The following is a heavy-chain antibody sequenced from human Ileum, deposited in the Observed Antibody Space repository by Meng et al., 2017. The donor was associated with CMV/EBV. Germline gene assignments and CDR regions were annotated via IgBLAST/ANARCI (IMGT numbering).Heavy chain of an antibody. J-gene: IGHJ4*02. CDR1: GGSITSGNYN. V-gene: IGHV4-30-4*08. D-gene: IGHD2-15*01. Sequence: VELAESGPGTVKPSENLSGTGTLSGGSITSGNYNWSWISQPPGRGLEWIGYIYYSGSPYYKPSLKSRVTISLDTSKNQFSLNLRSVTATDSAVYYCVRQVVAASFDYWGQGALVTVSS. CDR2: IYYSGSP. CDR3: VRQVVAASFDY.